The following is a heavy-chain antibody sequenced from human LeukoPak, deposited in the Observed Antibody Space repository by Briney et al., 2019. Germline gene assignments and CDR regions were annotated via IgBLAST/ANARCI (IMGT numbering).Heavy chain of an antibody. CDR3: ARRPITMVRGVDWYFDL. CDR1: GFTFSSYS. CDR2: ISSSSSTI. V-gene: IGHV3-48*01. J-gene: IGHJ2*01. Sequence: SGGSLRLSCAASGFTFSSYSMNWVRQAPGKGLEWVSYISSSSSTIYYADSVKGRFTISRDNAKSSLYLQMNSLRAEDTAVYYCARRPITMVRGVDWYFDLWGRGTLVTVSS. D-gene: IGHD3-10*01.